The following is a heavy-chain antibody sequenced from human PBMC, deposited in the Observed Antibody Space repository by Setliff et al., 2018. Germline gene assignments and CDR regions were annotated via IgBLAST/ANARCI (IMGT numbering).Heavy chain of an antibody. CDR1: GYTFTGHY. V-gene: IGHV1-2*02. CDR2: IQPDRGVT. Sequence: RASVKVSCKSSGYTFTGHYIHWLRQAPGQGPEWMGWIQPDRGVTKYEPRFQDRVIMTRDTSITTTYMEVTRLRSDDTAIYSCAREGVGPLDDGWDFWGQGTKVTVSS. D-gene: IGHD1-26*01. J-gene: IGHJ3*01. CDR3: AREGVGPLDDGWDF.